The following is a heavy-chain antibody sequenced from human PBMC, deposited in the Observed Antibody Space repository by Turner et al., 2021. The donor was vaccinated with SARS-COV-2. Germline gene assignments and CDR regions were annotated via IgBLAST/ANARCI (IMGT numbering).Heavy chain of an antibody. J-gene: IGHJ6*02. V-gene: IGHV4-34*01. Sequence: QVQLQQWGAGLLKPSETLSLTCAVHGGSFNGYSWSWIRQPPGKGLEWVGEINHSGSPNYNPSLKSRVTISVDTSKNQFSLKLSSVTAADTAVYYCASPRCSSTSCLTQGYYGMDVWGQGTTVTVSS. CDR2: INHSGSP. CDR3: ASPRCSSTSCLTQGYYGMDV. D-gene: IGHD2-2*01. CDR1: GGSFNGYS.